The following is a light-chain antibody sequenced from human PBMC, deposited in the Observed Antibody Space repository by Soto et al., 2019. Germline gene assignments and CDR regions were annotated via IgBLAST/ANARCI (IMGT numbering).Light chain of an antibody. CDR3: QQYGSSPPLT. Sequence: EIVLTQSPGTLSLSPGERATLSCRASQSVSSSYLAWYQQIPGLAPRLLIYGASKRATGIPDRFSGSGSGTDFTLTISRMEPEDFAVYYCQQYGSSPPLTFGGGTKVEIK. V-gene: IGKV3-20*01. CDR2: GAS. J-gene: IGKJ4*01. CDR1: QSVSSSY.